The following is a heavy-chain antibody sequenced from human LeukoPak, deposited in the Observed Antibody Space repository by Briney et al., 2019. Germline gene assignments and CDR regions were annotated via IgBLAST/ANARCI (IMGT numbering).Heavy chain of an antibody. Sequence: PGGSLRLSCAASGFTFSSYGMHWVRQAPGKGLEWVAVIWYDGSNKYYADSVKGRFTISRDNSKNTLYLQMNSLRAEDTAVYYCARERHGSGSVVFDYWGQGTLVTVSS. CDR2: IWYDGSNK. CDR3: ARERHGSGSVVFDY. V-gene: IGHV3-33*01. J-gene: IGHJ4*02. D-gene: IGHD3-10*01. CDR1: GFTFSSYG.